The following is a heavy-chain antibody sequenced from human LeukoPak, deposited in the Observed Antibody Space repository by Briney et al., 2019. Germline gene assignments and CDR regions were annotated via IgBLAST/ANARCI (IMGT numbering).Heavy chain of an antibody. D-gene: IGHD3-22*01. Sequence: PGRSLRLSCAASGFTFDDYAMHWVRQAPGKGLEWVSGISWNSGYIGYEDSVKGRFTISRDNSKNTLYLQMNSLRAEDTAVYYCARDRGSGSGYYPTEYYFDYWGQGTLVTVSS. CDR2: ISWNSGYI. CDR1: GFTFDDYA. J-gene: IGHJ4*02. V-gene: IGHV3-9*01. CDR3: ARDRGSGSGYYPTEYYFDY.